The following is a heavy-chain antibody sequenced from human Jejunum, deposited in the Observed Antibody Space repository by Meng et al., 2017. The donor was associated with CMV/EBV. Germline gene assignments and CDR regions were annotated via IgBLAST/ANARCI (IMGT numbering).Heavy chain of an antibody. Sequence: QMPLQQWGDGTLHSSETLSPTCAVYGGSLSPYYWTWIRQIPGKGLEWIGEISHGGITNYNPSLKSRVTLLIDTSKNQFSLKLSSVTAADTAVYYCGMERVNWGQGILVTVSS. CDR1: GGSLSPYY. CDR2: ISHGGIT. V-gene: IGHV4-34*01. CDR3: GMERVN. J-gene: IGHJ4*02. D-gene: IGHD1-1*01.